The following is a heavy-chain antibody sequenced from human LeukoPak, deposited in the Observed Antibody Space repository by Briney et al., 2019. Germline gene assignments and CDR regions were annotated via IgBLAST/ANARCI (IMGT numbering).Heavy chain of an antibody. V-gene: IGHV4-59*08. D-gene: IGHD4-17*01. CDR1: GGSISSYY. Sequence: SETLSLTCTVSGGSISSYYRSWIRQPPGKGLEWIGYIYYSGSTNYNPPLKSRVTISVDTSKNQFSLKLSSVTAADTAVYYCARRVNYGDYFDYWGQGTLVTVSS. J-gene: IGHJ4*02. CDR2: IYYSGST. CDR3: ARRVNYGDYFDY.